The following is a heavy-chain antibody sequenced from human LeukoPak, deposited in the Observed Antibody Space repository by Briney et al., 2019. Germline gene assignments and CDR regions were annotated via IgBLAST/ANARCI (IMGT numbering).Heavy chain of an antibody. CDR3: AKDQEVAAAGTWGSIDY. Sequence: GGSLRLSCAASGFTFSSYGMHWVRQAPGKGLEWVAVISSDRNNKYYTDSVKGRFTISRDNSKNTLYLQINSLRAEDTAVYYCAKDQEVAAAGTWGSIDYWGQGTLVTVSS. V-gene: IGHV3-30*18. CDR2: ISSDRNNK. CDR1: GFTFSSYG. D-gene: IGHD6-13*01. J-gene: IGHJ4*02.